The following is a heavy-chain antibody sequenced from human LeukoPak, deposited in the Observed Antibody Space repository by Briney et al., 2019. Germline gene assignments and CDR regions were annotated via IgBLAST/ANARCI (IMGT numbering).Heavy chain of an antibody. CDR2: ISGSGGST. Sequence: PGGSLRLSCAASGFIFSTYAMTWVRQAPGKGLEWVSAISGSGGSTYYADSVKGRFTISRDNSKNTLYLQRNSLRAEDTAVYYCATTKGGNMITFGGVIVHDAFDIWGQGTMVTVSS. CDR1: GFIFSTYA. D-gene: IGHD3-16*02. CDR3: ATTKGGNMITFGGVIVHDAFDI. J-gene: IGHJ3*02. V-gene: IGHV3-23*01.